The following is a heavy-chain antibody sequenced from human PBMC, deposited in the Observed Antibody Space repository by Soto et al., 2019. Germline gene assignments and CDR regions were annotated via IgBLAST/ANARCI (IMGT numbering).Heavy chain of an antibody. D-gene: IGHD6-13*01. CDR3: ARDQHARYYYYGMDV. CDR1: GGSISSGGYS. CDR2: IYHSGST. V-gene: IGHV4-30-2*01. J-gene: IGHJ6*02. Sequence: PSETLSLTCAVSGGSISSGGYSWSWIRQPPGKGLEWIGYIYHSGSTYYNPSLKSRVTISVDRSKNQFSLKLSSVTAADTAVYYCARDQHARYYYYGMDVWGQGTTVTVSS.